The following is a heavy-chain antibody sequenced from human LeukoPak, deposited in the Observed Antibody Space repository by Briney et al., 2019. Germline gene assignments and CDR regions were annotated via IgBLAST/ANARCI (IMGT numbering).Heavy chain of an antibody. D-gene: IGHD3-10*01. Sequence: PSETLSLTCAVYGGSFSGYYWSWIRQPPGKGLEWIGEINHSGSTNYNPSLKSRVTISVDTSKSQFSLKLSSVTAADTAVYYCARVGPGPYGLGSYRDYWGQGTLVTVSA. CDR3: ARVGPGPYGLGSYRDY. CDR2: INHSGST. CDR1: GGSFSGYY. V-gene: IGHV4-34*01. J-gene: IGHJ4*02.